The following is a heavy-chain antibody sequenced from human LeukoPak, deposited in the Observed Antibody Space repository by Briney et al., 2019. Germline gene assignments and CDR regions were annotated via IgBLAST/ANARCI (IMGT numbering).Heavy chain of an antibody. Sequence: GGSLRLSCAASGFTFSSYGMHWVRQAPGKGLEWVAVIWYDGSNIYYADSVKGRFTISRDNSKNTVHLQMNSPRAEDTAVYYCARGAAAAKSAFDYWGQGTLVTVSS. D-gene: IGHD2-2*01. CDR3: ARGAAAAKSAFDY. CDR1: GFTFSSYG. CDR2: IWYDGSNI. J-gene: IGHJ4*02. V-gene: IGHV3-33*01.